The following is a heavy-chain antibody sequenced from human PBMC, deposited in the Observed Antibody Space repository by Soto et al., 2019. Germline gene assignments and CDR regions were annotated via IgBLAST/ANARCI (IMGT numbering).Heavy chain of an antibody. D-gene: IGHD3-3*02. Sequence: ASVKVSCKASGYTFTSYYMHWVRQAPGQGREGMGIINPSGGSTSYAQKFQGRVTMTRDTSTSTVYMELSSLSSEDTAVYYCARGMRIFGVVILTYYYGMDVWGQGTRVTVSS. CDR2: INPSGGST. CDR1: GYTFTSYY. V-gene: IGHV1-46*01. J-gene: IGHJ6*02. CDR3: ARGMRIFGVVILTYYYGMDV.